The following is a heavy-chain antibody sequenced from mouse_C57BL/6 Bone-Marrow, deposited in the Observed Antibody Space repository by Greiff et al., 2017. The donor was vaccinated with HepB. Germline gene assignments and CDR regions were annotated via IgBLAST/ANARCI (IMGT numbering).Heavy chain of an antibody. D-gene: IGHD2-4*01. Sequence: QVTLKVSGPGILQPSQTLILTCSFSGFSLSTFGMGVGWIRQPSGKGLEWLAHIWWDDDKYYNPALKSRLTISKDTSKNQVFLKIANVDTADTATYYCARTIRIYYDYDGYYAMDYWGQGTSVTVSS. CDR2: IWWDDDK. CDR3: ARTIRIYYDYDGYYAMDY. J-gene: IGHJ4*01. CDR1: GFSLSTFGMG. V-gene: IGHV8-8*01.